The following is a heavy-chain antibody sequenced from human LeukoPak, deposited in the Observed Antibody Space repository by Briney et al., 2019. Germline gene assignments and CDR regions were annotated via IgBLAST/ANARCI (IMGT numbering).Heavy chain of an antibody. V-gene: IGHV3-49*03. CDR3: SRGLHDYGDSNYYFDQ. J-gene: IGHJ4*02. CDR2: IRKKGYGETT. Sequence: GGSLRHSCTASGFTFGDDGWSWFRQAPGKGLEWICFIRKKGYGETTDYAASVRGRFTISRDDAKSIAYLQMNSLKTEDTALYYCSRGLHDYGDSNYYFDQWGQGTLVTVSS. CDR1: GFTFGDDG. D-gene: IGHD4-17*01.